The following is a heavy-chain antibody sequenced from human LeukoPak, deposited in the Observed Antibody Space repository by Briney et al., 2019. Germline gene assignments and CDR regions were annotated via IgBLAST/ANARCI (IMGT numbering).Heavy chain of an antibody. V-gene: IGHV3-21*01. CDR3: VRNMGDY. CDR1: GFTFSSYT. D-gene: IGHD2/OR15-2a*01. CDR2: ISSTSSHT. Sequence: PGGSLRLSCAASGFTFSSYTMNWVRQAPGKGLEWVSSISSTSSHTHYGDSVRGRFTISRDNVKNSLYVQMNSLRAEDTAVYYCVRNMGDYWGQGTLVTVSS. J-gene: IGHJ4*02.